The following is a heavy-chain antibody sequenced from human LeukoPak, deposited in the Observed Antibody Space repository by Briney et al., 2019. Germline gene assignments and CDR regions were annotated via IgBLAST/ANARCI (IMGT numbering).Heavy chain of an antibody. Sequence: ASVKVSCKASGYTFTGYYMHWVRQAPGQGLEWMGWINPNSGGTNYAQKFQGRVTMTRGTSISTAYMELSRLRSDDTAVYYCAREGPDSGSYYFDYWGQGTLVTVSS. J-gene: IGHJ4*02. CDR2: INPNSGGT. CDR1: GYTFTGYY. V-gene: IGHV1-2*02. D-gene: IGHD1-26*01. CDR3: AREGPDSGSYYFDY.